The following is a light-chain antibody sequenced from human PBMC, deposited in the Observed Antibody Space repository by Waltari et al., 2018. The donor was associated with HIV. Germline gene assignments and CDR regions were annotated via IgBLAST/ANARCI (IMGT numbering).Light chain of an antibody. CDR2: WAS. J-gene: IGKJ4*01. CDR3: QQYYTVPPT. Sequence: DIVMPQSPDSLAASLVERATINCTSSRTVLYSSDNQNYLAWYLQRPGHPPKVLIFWASTRAFGVPDRFTGSGSGTDFSLTLSSLQAADVGIYYCQQYYTVPPTFGGGTKVEI. V-gene: IGKV4-1*01. CDR1: RTVLYSSDNQNY.